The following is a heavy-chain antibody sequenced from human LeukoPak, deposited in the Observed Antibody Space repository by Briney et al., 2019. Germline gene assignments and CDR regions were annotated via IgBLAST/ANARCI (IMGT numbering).Heavy chain of an antibody. CDR3: AKGPDIVVVPAAI. CDR1: GFTFSSYA. CDR2: ISGSGGST. J-gene: IGHJ4*02. Sequence: PGGSLRLSCAASGFTFSSYAMSWVRQAPGKGLEWVSAISGSGGSTYYADSVKGRFTISRDTSKNTLYLQMNSLRAEDTAVYYCAKGPDIVVVPAAIWGQGTLVTVSS. V-gene: IGHV3-23*01. D-gene: IGHD2-2*01.